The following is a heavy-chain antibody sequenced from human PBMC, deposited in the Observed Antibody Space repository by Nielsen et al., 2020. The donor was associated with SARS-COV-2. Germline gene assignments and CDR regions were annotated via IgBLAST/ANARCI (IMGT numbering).Heavy chain of an antibody. D-gene: IGHD5-24*01. CDR3: ARDRDGYNSGIGFD. V-gene: IGHV3-21*01. J-gene: IGHJ4*02. Sequence: GGSLRLSCAASGFTFSSYSMNWVRQAPGKGLEWVSSISSSSSYIYYADSVKGRFTISRDNAKNSLYLQMNSLRAEDTAVYYCARDRDGYNSGIGFDWGQGTLVTVSS. CDR2: ISSSSSYI. CDR1: GFTFSSYS.